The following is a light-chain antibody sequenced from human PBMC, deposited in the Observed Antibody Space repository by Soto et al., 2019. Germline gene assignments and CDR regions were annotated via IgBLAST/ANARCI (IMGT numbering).Light chain of an antibody. V-gene: IGKV4-1*01. CDR1: RSVLYSSNNKNF. CDR3: QQYYSTPQT. Sequence: DIVMTQSPDSLAVSLGERATINCKSSRSVLYSSNNKNFLAWYQQKPGQPPKLLIYWASIRESGVPDRFSGSGSGKDFTLTISRLQAEDVAVYYCQQYYSTPQTFGQGTKVEIK. CDR2: WAS. J-gene: IGKJ1*01.